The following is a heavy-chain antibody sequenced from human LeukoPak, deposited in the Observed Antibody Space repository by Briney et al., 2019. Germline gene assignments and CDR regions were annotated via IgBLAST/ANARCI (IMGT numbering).Heavy chain of an antibody. V-gene: IGHV1-69*01. CDR1: GGTFSSYA. D-gene: IGHD1-1*01. Sequence: SSVKVSCKASGGTFSSYAISWVRQAPGQGLEWMGGIIPIFGTANYAQKFQGRVTITADESTSTAYMELSSLRSEDTAVYYCARDKLEGEPFDYWRQGTLVTVSS. CDR2: IIPIFGTA. CDR3: ARDKLEGEPFDY. J-gene: IGHJ4*02.